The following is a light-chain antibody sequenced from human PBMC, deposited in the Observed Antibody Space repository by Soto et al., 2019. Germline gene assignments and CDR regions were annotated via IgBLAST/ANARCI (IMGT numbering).Light chain of an antibody. CDR2: GAS. V-gene: IGKV3-11*01. Sequence: IVLTQSPGTLSFSPGERVTLSCRASQSVTTRLAWYQHKPGQAPTLLMSGASNRATGIPARFSGSGSGTEFTLTISSLQSEDFAVYYCQQRSNWPPLITFGQGTRLEIK. CDR3: QQRSNWPPLIT. CDR1: QSVTTR. J-gene: IGKJ5*01.